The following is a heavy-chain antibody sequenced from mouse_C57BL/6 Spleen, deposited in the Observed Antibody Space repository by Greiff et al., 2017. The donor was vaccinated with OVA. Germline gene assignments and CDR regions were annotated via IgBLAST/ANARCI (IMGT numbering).Heavy chain of an antibody. D-gene: IGHD1-1*01. Sequence: QVQLQQSGAELVKPGASVKISCKASGYAFSSYWMNWVKQRPGKGLEWIGQIYPGDGDTNYNGKFKGKATLTADKSSSTAYMQLSSLTSEDSAVYFCARALYYYGSSLYFDCWGQGTTLTVSS. CDR2: IYPGDGDT. CDR1: GYAFSSYW. J-gene: IGHJ2*01. CDR3: ARALYYYGSSLYFDC. V-gene: IGHV1-80*01.